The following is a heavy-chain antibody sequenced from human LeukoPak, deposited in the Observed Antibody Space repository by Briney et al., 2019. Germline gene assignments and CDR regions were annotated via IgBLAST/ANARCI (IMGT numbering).Heavy chain of an antibody. Sequence: ASVKVSCKASGYTFTGYYMHWVRQAPGQGLEWMGWINPNSGGTNYAQKFQGRVTMTRDTSISTAYMELSRLRSDDTAVYYCARGPYSSSWYSGYYYYMDVWGKGTTVTVSS. J-gene: IGHJ6*03. D-gene: IGHD6-13*01. CDR2: INPNSGGT. CDR3: ARGPYSSSWYSGYYYYMDV. V-gene: IGHV1-2*02. CDR1: GYTFTGYY.